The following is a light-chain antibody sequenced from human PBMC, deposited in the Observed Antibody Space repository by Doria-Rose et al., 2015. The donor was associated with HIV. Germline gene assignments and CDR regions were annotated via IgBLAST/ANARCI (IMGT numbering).Light chain of an antibody. CDR3: HQYASSRT. J-gene: IGKJ1*01. CDR2: GAS. V-gene: IGKV3-20*01. Sequence: TQSPGTLSLSPGERATLSCRASQSVSANYLAWYQQRPVQSPWLLIYGASSRATDIADRFSGSGSGTDFTLTISRLEPEDFAVYYCHQYASSRTFGQGTKVEIK. CDR1: QSVSANY.